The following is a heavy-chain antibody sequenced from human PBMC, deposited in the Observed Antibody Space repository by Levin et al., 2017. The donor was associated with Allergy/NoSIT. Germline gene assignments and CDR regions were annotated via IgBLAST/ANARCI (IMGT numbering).Heavy chain of an antibody. V-gene: IGHV4-59*01. CDR3: ARDRGDTSPPYGLDV. J-gene: IGHJ6*02. Sequence: SPTLSLPCSVSGDSLRSYYWTWIRQPPGKGLEWIGHMSSRGRTDYSPSLKGRVTISLDTSKNQVSLKLTSVSAADTAVYYCARDRGDTSPPYGLDVRGQGTTVTVSS. CDR2: MSSRGRT. CDR1: GDSLRSYY. D-gene: IGHD2-2*01.